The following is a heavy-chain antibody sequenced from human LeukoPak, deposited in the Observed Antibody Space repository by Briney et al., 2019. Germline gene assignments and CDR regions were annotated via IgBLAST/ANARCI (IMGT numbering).Heavy chain of an antibody. CDR3: ARDGITISARGMDV. Sequence: SETLSLTCTVSGGSISSYYWSWIRQPPGKGLEWIGYIYYSGSTNYNPSLKSRVTISVDTSKNQFPLKLSSVTAADTAVYYCARDGITISARGMDVWGQGTTVTVSS. D-gene: IGHD3-10*01. J-gene: IGHJ6*02. V-gene: IGHV4-59*01. CDR1: GGSISSYY. CDR2: IYYSGST.